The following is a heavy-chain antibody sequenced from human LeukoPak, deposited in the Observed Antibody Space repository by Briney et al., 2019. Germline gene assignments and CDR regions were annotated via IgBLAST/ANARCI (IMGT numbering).Heavy chain of an antibody. J-gene: IGHJ4*02. Sequence: ASVKVSCKASGGTFSSYAISWVRQAPGQGLEWMGGIIPIFGTANYAQKFQGRVTITADESTSTAYMELSSLRSEDTAVYYCARGDRWDYGDYFDYWGQGTLVTVSS. D-gene: IGHD4-17*01. CDR1: GGTFSSYA. CDR3: ARGDRWDYGDYFDY. CDR2: IIPIFGTA. V-gene: IGHV1-69*13.